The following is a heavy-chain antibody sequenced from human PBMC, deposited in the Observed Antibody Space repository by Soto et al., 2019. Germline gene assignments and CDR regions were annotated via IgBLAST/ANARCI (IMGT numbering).Heavy chain of an antibody. Sequence: GGSLRLSCAASGFTISSYAMSWVRQVPEKGLEWVSAISSTGDTAHYADSVKGRFTIYRDNSKNTLYLQMDSLRVEDTAVYYCAKDSVGVARVNWFDPWGQGTLVTVSP. CDR3: AKDSVGVARVNWFDP. J-gene: IGHJ5*02. V-gene: IGHV3-23*01. D-gene: IGHD1-26*01. CDR1: GFTISSYA. CDR2: ISSTGDTA.